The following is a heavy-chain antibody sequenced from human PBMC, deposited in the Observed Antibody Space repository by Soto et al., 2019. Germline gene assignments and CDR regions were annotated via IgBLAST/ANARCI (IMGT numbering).Heavy chain of an antibody. D-gene: IGHD3-22*01. CDR3: ERIGAIVGVDV. Sequence: QVTLKESGPVLVKPTEPLTLTCTVSGFSLSNARMGVSWIRQPPGKALECLAHIFSNDEKSSSTSLKSRRTISTDTSESQLVLTKANMDALDTAALYCERIGAIVGVDVWGQGTTVTVSS. J-gene: IGHJ6*02. CDR2: IFSNDEK. CDR1: GFSLSNARMG. V-gene: IGHV2-26*01.